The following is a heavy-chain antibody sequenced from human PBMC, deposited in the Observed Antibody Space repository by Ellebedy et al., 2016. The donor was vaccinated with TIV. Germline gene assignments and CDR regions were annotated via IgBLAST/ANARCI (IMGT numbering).Heavy chain of an antibody. CDR3: ARRGDDDYYYGMDV. V-gene: IGHV1-2*02. J-gene: IGHJ6*02. CDR1: GYTFTDYY. Sequence: AASVKVSCKASGYTFTDYYMHWVRQAPGQGLEWMGWINPNSGGTNYAQKFQGRVTMTRDTSISTAYMELSRLRYDDTAVYYCARRGDDDYYYGMDVWGQGTTVTVSS. CDR2: INPNSGGT. D-gene: IGHD2-21*02.